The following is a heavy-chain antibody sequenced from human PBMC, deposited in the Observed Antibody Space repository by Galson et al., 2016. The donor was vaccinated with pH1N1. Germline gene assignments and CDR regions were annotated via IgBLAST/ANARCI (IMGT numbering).Heavy chain of an antibody. V-gene: IGHV1-69*05. D-gene: IGHD5-18*01. CDR2: IISMFGTT. CDR1: GVAFSSNA. J-gene: IGHJ5*02. CDR3: ARANGYHLERAWFDP. Sequence: SVKVSCKASGVAFSSNAIAWVRQAPGQSLEWMGGIISMFGTTYYSQRFQGRVTITTDELKTTAFMELSSLTSDDTAMYSCARANGYHLERAWFDPWGQGTLVIVSS.